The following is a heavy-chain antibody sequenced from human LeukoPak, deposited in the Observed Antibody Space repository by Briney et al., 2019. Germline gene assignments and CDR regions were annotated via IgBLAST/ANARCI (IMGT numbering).Heavy chain of an antibody. Sequence: GSLRLSCAASGFTVSSNYMSWVRQAPGKGLEWVSVIYSGGSTYYADSVKGRSTISRDNSKNTLYLQMNSLRAEDTAVYYCARDPGIAAAGTYYYYGMDVWGQGTTVTVS. D-gene: IGHD6-13*01. CDR2: IYSGGST. J-gene: IGHJ6*02. CDR3: ARDPGIAAAGTYYYYGMDV. CDR1: GFTVSSNY. V-gene: IGHV3-53*01.